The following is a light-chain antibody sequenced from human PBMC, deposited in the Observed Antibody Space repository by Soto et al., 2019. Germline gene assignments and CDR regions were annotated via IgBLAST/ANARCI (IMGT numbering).Light chain of an antibody. Sequence: EILMTQSPATLSLSPGDGVTLSCRAAQDVTNSVAWYQQKSGQAPRLLIYDASARASGVSARFSGSGSGTDFTLTISGLQAEDFAVYFCQQYIRRPLSFGQGTRLEIK. CDR2: DAS. J-gene: IGKJ5*01. CDR3: QQYIRRPLS. V-gene: IGKV3-15*01. CDR1: QDVTNS.